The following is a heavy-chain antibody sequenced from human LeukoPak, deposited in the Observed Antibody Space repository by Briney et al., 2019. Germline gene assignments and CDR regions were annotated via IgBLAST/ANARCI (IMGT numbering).Heavy chain of an antibody. J-gene: IGHJ3*02. D-gene: IGHD6-13*01. CDR3: ARDAEVIAAALDAFDI. CDR1: GGSXXSYY. CDR2: IYTSGST. Sequence: SLSLTCXVSGGSXXSYYWSWIRQPAGKGLEWIGRIYTSGSTNYNPSLKSRVTISVDTSKNQFSLKLSSVTAADTAVYYCARDAEVIAAALDAFDIWGQGTMVTVSS. V-gene: IGHV4-4*07.